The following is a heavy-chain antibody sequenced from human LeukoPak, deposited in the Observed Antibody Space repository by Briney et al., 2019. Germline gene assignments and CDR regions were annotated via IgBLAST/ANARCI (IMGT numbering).Heavy chain of an antibody. CDR2: MSYDGSNK. D-gene: IGHD2-2*01. CDR3: ARDSIGYCGSSSCFPGYFDY. J-gene: IGHJ4*02. V-gene: IGHV3-30-3*01. CDR1: GFTFSNYW. Sequence: GGSLRLSCAASGFTFSNYWMTWVRQAPGKGLEWVTIMSYDGSNKFYADSVKGRFTISRDNSKNTLYLQMNSLRAEDTAVYYCARDSIGYCGSSSCFPGYFDYWGQGTLVTVSS.